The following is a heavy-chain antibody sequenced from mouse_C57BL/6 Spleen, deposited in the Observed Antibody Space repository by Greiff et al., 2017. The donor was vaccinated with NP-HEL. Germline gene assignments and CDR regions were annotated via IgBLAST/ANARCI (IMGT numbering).Heavy chain of an antibody. Sequence: ESGPGMVKPSQSLSLTCTVTGYSITSGYDWHWIRHFPGNTLEWMGYISYSGSTNYNPSLKSRISITHDTSKNHFFLKLNSVTTEDTATYYCARESWDGYFDYWGQGTTLTVSS. D-gene: IGHD4-1*01. CDR1: GYSITSGYD. CDR2: ISYSGST. J-gene: IGHJ2*01. V-gene: IGHV3-1*01. CDR3: ARESWDGYFDY.